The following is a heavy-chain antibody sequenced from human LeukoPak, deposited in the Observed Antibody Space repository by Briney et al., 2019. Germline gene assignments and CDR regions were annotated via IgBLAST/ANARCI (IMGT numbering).Heavy chain of an antibody. CDR2: INHSGST. D-gene: IGHD2-15*01. J-gene: IGHJ6*02. CDR3: ARDTLYCSGGSCYSYTFSYYGMDV. CDR1: GGSFSGYY. Sequence: PSETLSLTCAVYGGSFSGYYWSWLRQPPGKGLEWIGEINHSGSTNYNPSLKSRVTISVDTSKNQFSLKLSSVTAADTAVYYCARDTLYCSGGSCYSYTFSYYGMDVWGQGTTVTVSS. V-gene: IGHV4-34*01.